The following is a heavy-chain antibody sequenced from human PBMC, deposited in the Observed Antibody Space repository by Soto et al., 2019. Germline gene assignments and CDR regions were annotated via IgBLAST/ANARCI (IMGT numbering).Heavy chain of an antibody. J-gene: IGHJ3*02. Sequence: PSETLSLTCTVSGGSLTSSTYFWGWIRQPPGKGLEWIGSTFYSGITYYSPSLKNRVTISFDTSKNQFSLRLNSVTAADTALYYCARHSDRTTVPPSDLAFHIWGQGTMVTVSS. CDR2: TFYSGIT. CDR1: GGSLTSSTYF. CDR3: ARHSDRTTVPPSDLAFHI. V-gene: IGHV4-39*01. D-gene: IGHD4-17*01.